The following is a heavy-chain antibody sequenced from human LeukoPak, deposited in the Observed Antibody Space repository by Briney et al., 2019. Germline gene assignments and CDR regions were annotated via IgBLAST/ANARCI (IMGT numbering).Heavy chain of an antibody. CDR3: VRDHDSSSYPGNYYFDY. V-gene: IGHV3-30*04. J-gene: IGHJ4*02. CDR1: GFTFSSHD. CDR2: ISYVGDNQ. Sequence: PGRSLRLSCEVSGFTFSSHDVHWVRQAPGEGLEWVAVISYVGDNQYYADSVKGRFTISRDNSKNTLYLQMNSLRPEDTAIYYCVRDHDSSSYPGNYYFDYWSQGTLVTVSS. D-gene: IGHD3-22*01.